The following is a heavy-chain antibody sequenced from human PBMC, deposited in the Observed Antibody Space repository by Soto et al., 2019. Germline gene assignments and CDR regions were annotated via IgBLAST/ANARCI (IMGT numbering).Heavy chain of an antibody. CDR3: SRVEYVTSSPIG. CDR1: GFTFSGSA. CDR2: IRTKSNGYVT. J-gene: IGHJ4*02. D-gene: IGHD6-6*01. V-gene: IGHV3-73*01. Sequence: GGSLRLSCAASGFTFSGSAIHWVRQASGKGLEWVARIRTKSNGYVTTYAASVKGRFAISRDDSKNMAYLQMNGLKTEDTAMYYCSRVEYVTSSPIGWGQGTLVTVSS.